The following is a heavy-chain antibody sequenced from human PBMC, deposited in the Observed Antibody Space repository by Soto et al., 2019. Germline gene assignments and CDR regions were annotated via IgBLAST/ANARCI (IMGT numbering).Heavy chain of an antibody. CDR3: ARHNGPLYVGYYYDMDV. D-gene: IGHD3-16*01. Sequence: SETLSLTCTVSCCSISSSIYYWGWIRKPPGKGLEWIGSIYYSGYTYYNPSLKSRVTISVDTSKNQFSLKLSSVTAADTAVYYCARHNGPLYVGYYYDMDVWGQGTTVT. CDR2: IYYSGYT. V-gene: IGHV4-39*01. J-gene: IGHJ6*02. CDR1: CCSISSSIYY.